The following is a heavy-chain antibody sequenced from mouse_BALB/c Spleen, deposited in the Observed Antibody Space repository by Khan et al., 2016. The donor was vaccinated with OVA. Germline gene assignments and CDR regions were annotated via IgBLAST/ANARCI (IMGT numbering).Heavy chain of an antibody. J-gene: IGHJ3*01. CDR1: GYTFTSYT. Sequence: QVQLKQSGAELARPRASVKMSCKASGYTFTSYTIHWIKERPGQGLEWIGNINPSNGYTNYNQKFKDKATLTTDKSSTTAYLQLSSLTSDDSAVYNGVRDGAYHRNDGWFAYWGQGTLVTVSA. CDR2: INPSNGYT. V-gene: IGHV1-4*01. CDR3: VRDGAYHRNDGWFAY. D-gene: IGHD2-14*01.